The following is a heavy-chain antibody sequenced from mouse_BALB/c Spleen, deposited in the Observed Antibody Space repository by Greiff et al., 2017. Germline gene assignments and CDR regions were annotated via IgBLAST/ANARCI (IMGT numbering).Heavy chain of an antibody. CDR1: GYSFTGYY. V-gene: IGHV1-31*01. D-gene: IGHD1-1*01. Sequence: EVQLQESGPELVKPGASVKISCKASGYSFTGYYMHWVKQSHVKSLEWIGRINPYNGATSYNQNFKDKASLTVDKSSSTAYMELHSLTSEDSAVYYCARSITTVVARGFAYWGQGTLVTVSA. CDR2: INPYNGAT. CDR3: ARSITTVVARGFAY. J-gene: IGHJ3*01.